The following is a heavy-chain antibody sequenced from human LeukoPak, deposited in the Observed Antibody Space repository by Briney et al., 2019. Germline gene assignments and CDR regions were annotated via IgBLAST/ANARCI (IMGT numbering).Heavy chain of an antibody. D-gene: IGHD3-22*01. CDR1: GYTFTRYY. V-gene: IGHV1-2*02. J-gene: IGHJ4*02. CDR2: INPNSGGT. CDR3: AGGYYDSSGYYFL. Sequence: ASVKVSCKASGYTFTRYYMHWVRQAPGQGLEWVGWINPNSGGTNYAQKFQGRVTMTRDTSISSAYMELSRLRSDDTAVYYCAGGYYDSSGYYFLWGQGTLVTVSS.